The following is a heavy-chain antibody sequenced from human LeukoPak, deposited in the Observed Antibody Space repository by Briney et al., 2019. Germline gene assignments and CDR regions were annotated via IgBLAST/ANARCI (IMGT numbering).Heavy chain of an antibody. J-gene: IGHJ4*02. CDR3: ARGSRGNIAAAGHFDY. V-gene: IGHV3-21*01. CDR2: ISSSSIYI. CDR1: GFSFNTYS. Sequence: GGSLRLSCAASGFSFNTYSMTWVRQAPGKGLEWVSSISSSSIYIYYADSVKGRFTISRDNAKNSLYLQMNSLRAEDTAVYYCARGSRGNIAAAGHFDYWGQGTLVTVSS. D-gene: IGHD6-13*01.